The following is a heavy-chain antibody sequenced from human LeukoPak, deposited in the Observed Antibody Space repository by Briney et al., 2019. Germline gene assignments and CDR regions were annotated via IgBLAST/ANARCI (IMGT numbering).Heavy chain of an antibody. V-gene: IGHV1-69*01. D-gene: IGHD3-10*01. CDR1: GGTFSSYA. CDR2: IIPIFGTA. Sequence: ASVKVSCKASGGTFSSYAISWVRQAPGQGLEWMGGIIPIFGTANYAQKFQGRVTITADESTSTAYMELSSLRSEDTAVYYCAQAMTYYTSAHAFDIWGQGTMVTVSS. J-gene: IGHJ3*02. CDR3: AQAMTYYTSAHAFDI.